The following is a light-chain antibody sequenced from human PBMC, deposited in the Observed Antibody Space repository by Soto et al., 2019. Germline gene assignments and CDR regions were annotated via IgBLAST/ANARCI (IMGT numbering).Light chain of an antibody. CDR1: SSNIGNNY. Sequence: QSVLTQPPSVSSAPGQKVTMSCCGSSSNIGNNYVSWYQQLPGTAPKLLIYDNNKRPSGIPDRFSDSKSGTSATLAITGLQTGDEADYYCGTWDSSLSAYVFGTGTKVTVL. CDR2: DNN. V-gene: IGLV1-51*01. CDR3: GTWDSSLSAYV. J-gene: IGLJ1*01.